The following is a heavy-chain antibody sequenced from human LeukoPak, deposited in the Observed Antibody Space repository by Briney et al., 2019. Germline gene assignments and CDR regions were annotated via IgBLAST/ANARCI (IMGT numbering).Heavy chain of an antibody. D-gene: IGHD3-3*01. V-gene: IGHV4-59*01. J-gene: IGHJ4*02. CDR1: GGSISSYY. Sequence: SETLSLTCTVSGGSISSYYWSWIRQPPGKGLEWIGYIYYSGSTNYNPSLKSRVTISVDTSKNQFSLKLSSVTAADTAVYYCARLTYDFWSGYYHYYFDFWGQGTLVTVSS. CDR2: IYYSGST. CDR3: ARLTYDFWSGYYHYYFDF.